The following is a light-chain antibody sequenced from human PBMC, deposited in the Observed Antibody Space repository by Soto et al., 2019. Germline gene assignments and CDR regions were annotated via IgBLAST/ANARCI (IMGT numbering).Light chain of an antibody. V-gene: IGKV1-5*01. J-gene: IGKJ4*01. Sequence: DIQMTQSPSSLSASVGDRVTITCRASQTINTYLNWYQQRPGKAPKVLIYDASRLQSGVPSRFSGSGSGTEFTLAISSLQADDFATYYCQQYKSYSLTFGGGTKVDIK. CDR1: QTINTY. CDR3: QQYKSYSLT. CDR2: DAS.